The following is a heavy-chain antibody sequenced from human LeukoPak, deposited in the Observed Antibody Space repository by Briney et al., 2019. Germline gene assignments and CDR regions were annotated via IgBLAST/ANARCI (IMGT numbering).Heavy chain of an antibody. Sequence: ASVKVSCKASGYTFTSYYMHWVRQAPGQGLEWMGIINPSGGSTSYAQKFQGRVTMTTDTSTSTAYMEVRGLRSDDTAVYYCVREVSAADAGYMDVWGAGTTVIVSS. D-gene: IGHD6-13*01. CDR2: INPSGGST. CDR1: GYTFTSYY. V-gene: IGHV1-46*01. CDR3: VREVSAADAGYMDV. J-gene: IGHJ6*03.